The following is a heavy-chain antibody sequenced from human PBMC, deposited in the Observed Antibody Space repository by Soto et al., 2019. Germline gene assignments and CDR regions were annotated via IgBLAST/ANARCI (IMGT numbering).Heavy chain of an antibody. CDR1: GFTVSGSA. J-gene: IGHJ3*02. CDR3: TRPVADSSGYYSHSVDDAFDI. V-gene: IGHV3-73*01. Sequence: GGSLRLSCAASGFTVSGSAMHWVRQASGKGLEWVGRIRSKANSYATAYAASVKGRFTISRDDSKNTAYLQMNSLKTEDTAVYYCTRPVADSSGYYSHSVDDAFDIWGQGTMVTVSS. CDR2: IRSKANSYAT. D-gene: IGHD3-22*01.